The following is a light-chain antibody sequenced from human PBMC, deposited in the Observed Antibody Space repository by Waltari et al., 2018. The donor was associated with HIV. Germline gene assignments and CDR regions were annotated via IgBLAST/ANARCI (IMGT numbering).Light chain of an antibody. CDR3: NSYTSTWV. J-gene: IGLJ3*02. Sequence: SYDLTQPLSVSVALGQTATITCGGNNIGRQNVCWYQQRPGQAPVLIIYRDNTRPSGIPERFSGSNSGNTATLTISGLQAEDEADYYCNSYTSTWVFGGGTKLTVL. V-gene: IGLV3-9*01. CDR1: NIGRQN. CDR2: RDN.